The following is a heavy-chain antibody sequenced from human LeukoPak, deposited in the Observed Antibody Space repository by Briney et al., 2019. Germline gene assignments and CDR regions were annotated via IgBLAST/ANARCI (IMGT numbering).Heavy chain of an antibody. D-gene: IGHD4-17*01. J-gene: IGHJ4*02. Sequence: GGSLRLSCAASGFTFSSYAMHWVRQAPGKGLENVSAISSNGGSTYYANSVKGRFTISRDNSKNTLYLQMGSLRAEDMAVYYCARSYALHYFDYWGQGTLVTVSS. CDR1: GFTFSSYA. CDR2: ISSNGGST. V-gene: IGHV3-64*01. CDR3: ARSYALHYFDY.